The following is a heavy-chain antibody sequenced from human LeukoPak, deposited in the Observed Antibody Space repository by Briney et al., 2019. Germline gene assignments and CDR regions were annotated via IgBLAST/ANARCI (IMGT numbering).Heavy chain of an antibody. CDR2: VNPNSGGT. D-gene: IGHD2-2*01. CDR1: GYTFTGYY. Sequence: ASVKVSCKASGYTFTGYYVHWVRQAPRQGLEWMGWVNPNSGGTNFAQRFQGRVTMTRDTSISTAYMELSRLRPDDTAVYYCARALPATIGPELLPRYYFDYWGQGTLVTVSS. J-gene: IGHJ4*02. V-gene: IGHV1-2*02. CDR3: ARALPATIGPELLPRYYFDY.